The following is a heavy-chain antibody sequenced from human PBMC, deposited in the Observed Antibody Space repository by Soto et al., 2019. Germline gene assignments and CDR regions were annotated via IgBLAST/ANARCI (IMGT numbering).Heavy chain of an antibody. Sequence: SETLSLTCAVYGGSFSGYYWSWIRQPPGKGPEWIGEINHSGSTNYNPSLKSRVTISVDTSKNQFSLKLSSVTAADTAVYYCARLNAGWFRYWGQGTLVTVSS. J-gene: IGHJ4*02. CDR2: INHSGST. CDR1: GGSFSGYY. V-gene: IGHV4-34*01. D-gene: IGHD2-15*01. CDR3: ARLNAGWFRY.